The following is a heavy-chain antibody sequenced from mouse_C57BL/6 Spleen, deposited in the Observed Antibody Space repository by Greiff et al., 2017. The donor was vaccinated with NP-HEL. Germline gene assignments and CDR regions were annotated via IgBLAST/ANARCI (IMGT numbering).Heavy chain of an antibody. Sequence: QVQLQESGAEPAKPGASVKLSCKASGYTFTSYWMHWVKQRPGQDLEWIGYINPSSGYTKYNQKFKDKATLTADKSSSTAYMQLSSLTSEDSAVYYCARYPTVVAPYFDVWGTGTTVTVSS. CDR3: ARYPTVVAPYFDV. D-gene: IGHD1-1*01. V-gene: IGHV1-7*01. J-gene: IGHJ1*03. CDR1: GYTFTSYW. CDR2: INPSSGYT.